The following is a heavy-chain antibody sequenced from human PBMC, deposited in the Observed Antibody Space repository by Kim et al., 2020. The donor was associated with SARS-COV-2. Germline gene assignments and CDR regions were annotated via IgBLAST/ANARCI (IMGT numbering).Heavy chain of an antibody. CDR3: ATARAVAGTTQLDY. CDR1: GYTLTELS. Sequence: ASVKVSCKVSGYTLTELSMHWVRQAPGKGLEWMGGFDPEDGETIYAQKFQGRVTMTEDTSTDTAYMELSSLRSEDTAVYYCATARAVAGTTQLDYWGQGTLVTVSS. CDR2: FDPEDGET. V-gene: IGHV1-24*01. D-gene: IGHD6-19*01. J-gene: IGHJ4*02.